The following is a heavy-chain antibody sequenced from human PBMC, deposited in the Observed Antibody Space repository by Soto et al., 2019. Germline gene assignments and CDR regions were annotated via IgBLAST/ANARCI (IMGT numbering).Heavy chain of an antibody. D-gene: IGHD6-6*01. CDR3: ARLMGSSSFTY. J-gene: IGHJ4*02. CDR2: VYRTGAT. V-gene: IGHV4-39*01. CDR1: GGSISRIDYW. Sequence: SETLSITCTVSGGSISRIDYWSGWVRQPPGKGLEWIASVYRTGATYYYPSLESRVTVSVDTSKNQFFLKVTSVTAADTAVYYCARLMGSSSFTYWGQGTLVTVSP.